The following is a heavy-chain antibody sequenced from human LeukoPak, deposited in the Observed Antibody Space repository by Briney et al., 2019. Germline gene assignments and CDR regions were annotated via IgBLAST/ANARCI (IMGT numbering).Heavy chain of an antibody. D-gene: IGHD3-22*01. V-gene: IGHV1-3*01. CDR1: GYTFTSYA. J-gene: IGHJ4*02. CDR3: ARESRDYYDSSGYWHYFDY. Sequence: ASVKVSCKASGYTFTSYAMHWVRQAPGQRLEWMGWINAGNGNTKYSQKFQGRVTITRDTSASTAYMELSSLRSEDTAVYYCARESRDYYDSSGYWHYFDYWGQGTLVTVSS. CDR2: INAGNGNT.